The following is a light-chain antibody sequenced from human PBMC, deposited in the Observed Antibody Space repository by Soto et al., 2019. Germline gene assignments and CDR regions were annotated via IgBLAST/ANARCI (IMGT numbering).Light chain of an antibody. CDR3: MQGGHWPT. V-gene: IGKV2-30*01. J-gene: IGKJ2*01. CDR1: QSLVSSNGNTY. CDR2: KVS. Sequence: DVVMTQSPLSLPVTLGQPASISCRSSQSLVSSNGNTYLNCFQQRPGQSPRRLVYKVSNRDSGVHRSCSSSGSGAYFPLNISRVDAEDVGVYYCMQGGHWPTFGQGTKLEIK.